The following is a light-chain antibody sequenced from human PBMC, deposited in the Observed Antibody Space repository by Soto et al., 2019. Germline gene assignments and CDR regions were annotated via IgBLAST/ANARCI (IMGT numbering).Light chain of an antibody. CDR2: KAS. Sequence: DIQMTQSPSSLSASVGDRVTITCRASQSISSWLVWYQQKPGKAPKLLIYKASSLESGVPSRFSGSGSGTDFTLTISSLQPDDFATYYCKQYDSYSWKCRQGTKVDIK. V-gene: IGKV1-5*03. CDR1: QSISSW. J-gene: IGKJ1*01. CDR3: KQYDSYSWK.